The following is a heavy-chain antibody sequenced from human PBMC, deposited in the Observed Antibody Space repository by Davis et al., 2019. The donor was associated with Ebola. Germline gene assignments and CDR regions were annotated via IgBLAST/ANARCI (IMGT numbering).Heavy chain of an antibody. Sequence: GESLKISCAASGFTFSSYSMNWVRQAPGKGLEWVSYISSSSSTIYYADSVKGRFTISRDNAKNSLYLQMNSLRAEDTAVYYCARGLRFDYYGMDVWGQGTTVTVSS. CDR1: GFTFSSYS. V-gene: IGHV3-48*01. CDR2: ISSSSSTI. J-gene: IGHJ6*02. D-gene: IGHD3-16*01. CDR3: ARGLRFDYYGMDV.